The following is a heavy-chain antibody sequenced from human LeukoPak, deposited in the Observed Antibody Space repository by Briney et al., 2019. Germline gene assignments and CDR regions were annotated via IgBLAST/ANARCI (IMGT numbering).Heavy chain of an antibody. J-gene: IGHJ4*02. Sequence: GGSLRLSCAASGFTFSSSAMSWVRQVPGKGLEWISGISGSGDYTYQADSVKGRFTISRENSKNTLFLQMNSLRAEDTAVYYCAKGGSGYYVFDYWGQGTLVTVSS. CDR3: AKGGSGYYVFDY. CDR2: ISGSGDYT. D-gene: IGHD3-22*01. CDR1: GFTFSSSA. V-gene: IGHV3-23*01.